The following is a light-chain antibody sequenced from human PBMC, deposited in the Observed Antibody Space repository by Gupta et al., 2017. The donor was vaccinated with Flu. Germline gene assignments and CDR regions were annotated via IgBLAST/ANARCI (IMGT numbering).Light chain of an antibody. CDR3: MQALQTPWT. Sequence: DIVMTQSPLSLPVTPGEPASISCRSSQSLLQSNGYTYLDWYLQKPGQSPQLLIYLGSNRASGVPDRFSGSGSGTDFTLKISRVEPEDVGVYYCMQALQTPWTFGQGTKVEIK. CDR2: LGS. J-gene: IGKJ1*01. V-gene: IGKV2-28*01. CDR1: QSLLQSNGYTY.